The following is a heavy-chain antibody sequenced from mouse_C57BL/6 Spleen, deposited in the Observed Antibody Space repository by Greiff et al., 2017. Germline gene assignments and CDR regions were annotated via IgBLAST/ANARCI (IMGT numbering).Heavy chain of an antibody. D-gene: IGHD1-1*01. Sequence: QVQLKQPGAELVMPGASVKLSCKASGYTFTSYWMHWVKQRPGQGLEWIGEIDPSDSYTNYNQKFKGKSTLTVDKSSSTAYMQLSSLTSEDSAVYYCARGDTTVVTPAMDYWGQGTSVTVSS. CDR3: ARGDTTVVTPAMDY. J-gene: IGHJ4*01. CDR2: IDPSDSYT. CDR1: GYTFTSYW. V-gene: IGHV1-69*01.